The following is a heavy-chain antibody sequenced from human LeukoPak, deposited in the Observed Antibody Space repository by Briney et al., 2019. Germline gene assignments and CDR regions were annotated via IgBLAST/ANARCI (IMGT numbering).Heavy chain of an antibody. CDR3: VREAAATLFDY. J-gene: IGHJ4*02. V-gene: IGHV1-69*06. D-gene: IGHD1-26*01. CDR2: IIPIFGTA. CDR1: GGTFSSYA. Sequence: SVKVSCKASGGTFSSYAISWVRQAPGQGLEWMGGIIPIFGTANYAQKFQGRVTITADKSTSTAYMELSSLRSEDTAVYYCVREAAATLFDYWGQGTLVTVSS.